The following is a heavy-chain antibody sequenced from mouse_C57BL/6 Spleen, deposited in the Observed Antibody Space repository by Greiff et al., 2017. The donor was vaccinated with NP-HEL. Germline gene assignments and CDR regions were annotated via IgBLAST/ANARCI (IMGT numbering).Heavy chain of an antibody. CDR1: GYSFTSYY. CDR2: IYPGSGNT. D-gene: IGHD2-4*01. V-gene: IGHV1-66*01. CDR3: ARRMDYDGYAMDY. J-gene: IGHJ4*01. Sequence: QVQLQQSGPELVKPGASVKISCKASGYSFTSYYIHWVKQRPGQGLEWIGWIYPGSGNTKYNEKFKGKATLTADTSSSTAYMQLSSLTSEDSAVYYCARRMDYDGYAMDYWGQGTSVTVSS.